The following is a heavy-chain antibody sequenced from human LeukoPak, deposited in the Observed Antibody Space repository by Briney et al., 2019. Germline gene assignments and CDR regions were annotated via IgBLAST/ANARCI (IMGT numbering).Heavy chain of an antibody. CDR1: GESFSGYY. J-gene: IGHJ4*02. CDR3: ARGTYYYESSGRYY. V-gene: IGHV4-34*01. CDR2: ISHSGIT. D-gene: IGHD3-22*01. Sequence: PSETLSLTCGVQGESFSGYYWSWIRQPPGKGLEWIGEISHSGITNYSPSLQSRVTISVDTSKNQFSLKLTSVTAADTAVYYCARGTYYYESSGRYYWGQGSLVTVSS.